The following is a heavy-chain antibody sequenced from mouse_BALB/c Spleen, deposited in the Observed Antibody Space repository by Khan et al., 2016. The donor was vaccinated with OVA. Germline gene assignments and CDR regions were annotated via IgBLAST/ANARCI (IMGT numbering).Heavy chain of an antibody. D-gene: IGHD3-3*01. CDR1: GYSITSDYA. CDR3: VRGRAY. Sequence: EVKLLESGPGLVKPSLSLSLTCTVTGYSITSDYAWNWIRQFPGHNLEWMGYISYSGRTSYTPSLKSRISITRDTSKNQFFLQLNSVTTEDTATYFCVRGRAYWGQGTLVTVSA. J-gene: IGHJ3*01. CDR2: ISYSGRT. V-gene: IGHV3-2*02.